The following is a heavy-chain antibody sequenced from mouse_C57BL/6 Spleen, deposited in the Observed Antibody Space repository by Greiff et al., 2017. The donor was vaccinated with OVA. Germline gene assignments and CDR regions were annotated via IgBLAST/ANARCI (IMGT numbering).Heavy chain of an antibody. V-gene: IGHV2-6-1*01. D-gene: IGHD2-1*01. J-gene: IGHJ1*03. CDR3: ARHYYGNYWYFDV. CDR2: IWSDGST. CDR1: GFSLTSYG. Sequence: QVQLQQSGPGLVAPSQSLSITCTVSGFSLTSYGVHWVRQPPGKGLEWLVVIWSDGSTTYNSALKSILSISKDNSKSQVFLKMNSLQTDDTAMYYCARHYYGNYWYFDVWGTGTTVTVSS.